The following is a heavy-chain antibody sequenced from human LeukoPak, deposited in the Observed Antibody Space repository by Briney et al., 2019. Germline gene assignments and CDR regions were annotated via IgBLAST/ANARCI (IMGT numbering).Heavy chain of an antibody. J-gene: IGHJ5*02. CDR3: ARVLVEEVLTNWFDP. Sequence: ASVKVSCKASGYTFTGYYMHWVRQAPGQGLEWMGWISAYNGNTNYAQKLQGRVTMTTDTSTSTAYMELRSLRSDDTAVYYCARVLVEEVLTNWFDPWGQGTLVTVSS. CDR1: GYTFTGYY. V-gene: IGHV1-18*04. D-gene: IGHD2-2*01. CDR2: ISAYNGNT.